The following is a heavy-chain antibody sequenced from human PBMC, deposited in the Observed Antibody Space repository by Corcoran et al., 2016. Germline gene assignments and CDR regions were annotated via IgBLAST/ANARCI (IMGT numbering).Heavy chain of an antibody. V-gene: IGHV4-59*01. CDR1: GGSISSYY. Sequence: QVQLQESGPGLVKPSETLSLTCTVSGGSISSYYWSWIRQPPGKGLEWIGYIYYSGSTNYNPSLKSRVTISVDTSKNQFSLKLSSVTAADTAVYYCARGKYYDFWREGFDPWGQGTLVTVSS. D-gene: IGHD3-3*01. CDR2: IYYSGST. CDR3: ARGKYYDFWREGFDP. J-gene: IGHJ5*02.